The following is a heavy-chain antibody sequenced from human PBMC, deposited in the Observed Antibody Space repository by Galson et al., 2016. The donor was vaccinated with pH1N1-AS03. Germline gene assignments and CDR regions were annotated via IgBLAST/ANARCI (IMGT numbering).Heavy chain of an antibody. D-gene: IGHD6-19*01. Sequence: QSGAEVKEPGQSLRISCKASGYTFITYWLAWVRQKPGKGLEWMGIIWPSDSDTRYSPSFQGRVTISADKSTDTAYLQWNNLKASDTATYYCARRPHSSVRRDGMGVWGQGTTVIVSS. CDR3: ARRPHSSVRRDGMGV. CDR1: GYTFITYW. J-gene: IGHJ6*02. V-gene: IGHV5-51*01. CDR2: IWPSDSDT.